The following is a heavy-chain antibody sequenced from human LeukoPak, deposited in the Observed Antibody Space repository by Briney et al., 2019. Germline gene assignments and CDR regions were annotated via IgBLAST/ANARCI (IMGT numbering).Heavy chain of an antibody. CDR3: ARVRRDSRHY. J-gene: IGHJ4*02. CDR1: EFTFSSYW. Sequence: GGSLRLSCAASEFTFSSYWMSWVRQAPGKGLEWVASIKQDGSEKYYVDSVKGRFTISRDNAKNSLYLQMNSLRAEDTAVYYCARVRRDSRHYWGQGTLVTVSS. D-gene: IGHD3-22*01. CDR2: IKQDGSEK. V-gene: IGHV3-7*01.